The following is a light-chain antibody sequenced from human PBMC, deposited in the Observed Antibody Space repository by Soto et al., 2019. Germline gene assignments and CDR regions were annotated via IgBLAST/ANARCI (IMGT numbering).Light chain of an antibody. CDR2: GAS. CDR1: QSVGSD. Sequence: EIVLTQSPGTLSLSPGERATLSCRASQSVGSDLAWYQQKAGQAPRLLIYGASTRATGIPARFSGSGSGTEFTLTISSLQSEDFAVYYCQQYHNWPLTLGGGTKVDIK. CDR3: QQYHNWPLT. V-gene: IGKV3-15*01. J-gene: IGKJ4*01.